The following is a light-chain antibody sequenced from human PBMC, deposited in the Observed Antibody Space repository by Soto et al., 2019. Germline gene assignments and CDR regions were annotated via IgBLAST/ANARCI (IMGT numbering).Light chain of an antibody. CDR2: LGS. V-gene: IGKV2-28*01. J-gene: IGKJ5*01. CDR1: QSLLHSNGYNY. CDR3: MQALQTPPT. Sequence: IVMTQNPLSLPVTPGEPASISCRSSQSLLHSNGYNYLDWYLQKPGQSPQLLIYLGSNRASGVPDRFSGSGSGTDFTLKISRVEAEDVGVYYCMQALQTPPTFGQGRRLEVK.